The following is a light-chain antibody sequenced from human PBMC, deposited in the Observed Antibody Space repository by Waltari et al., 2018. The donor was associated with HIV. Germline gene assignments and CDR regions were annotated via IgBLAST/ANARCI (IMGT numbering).Light chain of an antibody. CDR2: GEN. Sequence: SSELAQDPAVSVALGQTVRLPCPGDRVRSHYARWYQQKPGKAPVLVVYGENNRPSGIPDRFSGSSSGNTASLTIAGAQAEDEADYYCNSRDSSGHWFFGGGTKVTVL. V-gene: IGLV3-19*01. J-gene: IGLJ3*02. CDR3: NSRDSSGHWF. CDR1: RVRSHY.